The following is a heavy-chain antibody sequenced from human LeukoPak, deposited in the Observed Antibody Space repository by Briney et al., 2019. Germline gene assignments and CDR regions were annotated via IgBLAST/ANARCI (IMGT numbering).Heavy chain of an antibody. CDR1: GYTFTSYG. CDR3: ARAGYCSGGSCTGTVDY. D-gene: IGHD2-15*01. V-gene: IGHV1-18*01. CDR2: NSAYNGNT. Sequence: ASVKVSCKASGYTFTSYGISWVRQAPGQGLEWMGWNSAYNGNTNCAQKLQGRVTMTTDTSTSTAYMELRSLRSDDTAVYYCARAGYCSGGSCTGTVDYWGQGTLVTVSS. J-gene: IGHJ4*02.